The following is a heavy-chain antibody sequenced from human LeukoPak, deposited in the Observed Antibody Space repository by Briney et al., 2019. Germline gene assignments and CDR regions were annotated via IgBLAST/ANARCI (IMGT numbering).Heavy chain of an antibody. Sequence: SETVSLTCSVSGDSISTYHWIWIRKPPGKGLEWIGYMQSTGNSKYNPSLRSRVTMFVDTSKNQVALILSSVTAADTAVYYCARDKRHSYGRYFDHWGQGALVTVSS. CDR3: ARDKRHSYGRYFDH. V-gene: IGHV4-59*01. J-gene: IGHJ4*02. D-gene: IGHD5-18*01. CDR2: MQSTGNS. CDR1: GDSISTYH.